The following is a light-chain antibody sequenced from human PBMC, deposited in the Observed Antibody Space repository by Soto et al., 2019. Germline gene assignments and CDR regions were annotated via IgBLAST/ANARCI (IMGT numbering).Light chain of an antibody. J-gene: IGLJ1*01. CDR2: DVT. CDR3: CSYAGSYSYV. CDR1: SSDVGGYNY. V-gene: IGLV2-11*01. Sequence: QSVLTQPRSVSGSPGQSVAISCTGTSSDVGGYNYVSWYQQHPGKAPKLIIYDVTKRPSGVPDRFSGSSSGNMASLTISGLQAEDEADYFCCSYAGSYSYVFGTGTKVTVL.